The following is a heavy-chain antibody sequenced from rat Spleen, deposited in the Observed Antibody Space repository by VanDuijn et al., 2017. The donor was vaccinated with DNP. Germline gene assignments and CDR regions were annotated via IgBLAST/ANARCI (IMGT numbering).Heavy chain of an antibody. J-gene: IGHJ2*01. CDR1: GFTFNDYW. V-gene: IGHV5-31*01. CDR2: IANSGGGA. Sequence: EVHLVESGGDLVQPGRSLKLSCVASGFTFNDYWMTWIRQVPGRGLEWVASIANSGGGAYYSDSVKGRFTISRDNAKNTQYLQMNSLRSEDTATYYCARGGRSYFDYWGQGVMVTVSS. D-gene: IGHD1-11*01. CDR3: ARGGRSYFDY.